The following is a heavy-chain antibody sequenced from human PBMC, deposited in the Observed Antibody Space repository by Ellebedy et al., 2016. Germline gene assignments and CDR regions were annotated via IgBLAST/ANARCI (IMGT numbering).Heavy chain of an antibody. Sequence: GESLKISXAASGFTFSSYAMHWVRQAPGKGLEWVAVISYDGSNKYYADSVKGRFTISRDNSKNTLYLQMNSLRAEDTAVYYCARSLKLRADKKNWFDPWGQGTLVTVSS. V-gene: IGHV3-30-3*01. CDR3: ARSLKLRADKKNWFDP. CDR2: ISYDGSNK. CDR1: GFTFSSYA. J-gene: IGHJ5*02. D-gene: IGHD2-15*01.